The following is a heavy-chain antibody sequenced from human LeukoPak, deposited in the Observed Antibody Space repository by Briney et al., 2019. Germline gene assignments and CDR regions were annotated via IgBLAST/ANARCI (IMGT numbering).Heavy chain of an antibody. CDR1: GYTFTGYY. CDR3: ARDLARLAYNWFDP. V-gene: IGHV1-2*02. J-gene: IGHJ5*02. CDR2: INPNSGGT. Sequence: ASVKVSSKAAGYTFTGYYMDWVRQAPGQGLEWMGWINPNSGGTNYAQKFQGRVTMTRDTSISTAYMELSRLRSDDTAVYYCARDLARLAYNWFDPWGQGTLVTVSS. D-gene: IGHD6-19*01.